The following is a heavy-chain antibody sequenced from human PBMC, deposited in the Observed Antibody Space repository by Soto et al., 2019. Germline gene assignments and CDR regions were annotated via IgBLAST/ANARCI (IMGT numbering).Heavy chain of an antibody. CDR1: GFTFSSYA. J-gene: IGHJ6*03. CDR3: AKDLSSSWYYYYYMDV. CDR2: ISGSGGST. D-gene: IGHD6-13*01. V-gene: IGHV3-23*01. Sequence: GESLKISCAASGFTFSSYAMSWVRQAPGKGLEWVSAISGSGGSTYYADSVKGRFTISRDNSKNTLYLQMNSLRAEDTAVYYCAKDLSSSWYYYYYMDVWGKGTTVTVSS.